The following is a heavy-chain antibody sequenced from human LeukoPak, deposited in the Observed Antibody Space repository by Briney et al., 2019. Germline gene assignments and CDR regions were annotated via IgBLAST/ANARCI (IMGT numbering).Heavy chain of an antibody. Sequence: SVKVSCKASGGTFSSYTISWVRQAPGRGLEWMGRIIPILGIANYAQKFQGRVTITADKSTSTAYMELSSLRSEDTAVYYCAREDGYNPGFDYWGQGTLVTVSS. J-gene: IGHJ4*02. V-gene: IGHV1-69*04. CDR1: GGTFSSYT. CDR3: AREDGYNPGFDY. CDR2: IIPILGIA. D-gene: IGHD5-24*01.